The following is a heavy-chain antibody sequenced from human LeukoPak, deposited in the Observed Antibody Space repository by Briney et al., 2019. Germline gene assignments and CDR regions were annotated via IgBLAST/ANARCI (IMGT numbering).Heavy chain of an antibody. V-gene: IGHV3-30*04. CDR1: GFTFSSYA. D-gene: IGHD3-9*01. CDR3: AKGDNDILTGYYNSFDY. Sequence: GGSLRLSCAASGFTFSSYAMHWVRQAPGPGLEWGAVISYDGSNKYYADSVKGRFTISRDNSKNMLYLQMNSLRAEDTAIYYCAKGDNDILTGYYNSFDYWGQGTLVTVSS. J-gene: IGHJ4*02. CDR2: ISYDGSNK.